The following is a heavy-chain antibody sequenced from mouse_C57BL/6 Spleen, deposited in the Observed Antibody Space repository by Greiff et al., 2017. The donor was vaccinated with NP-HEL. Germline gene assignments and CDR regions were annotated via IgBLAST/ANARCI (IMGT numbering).Heavy chain of an antibody. CDR2: INPSTGGT. CDR3: ARDNYGYDDWYFDV. V-gene: IGHV1-42*01. CDR1: GYSFTGYY. J-gene: IGHJ1*03. D-gene: IGHD2-2*01. Sequence: VQLQQSGPELVKPGASVKISCKASGYSFTGYYMNWVKQSPEKSLEWIGEINPSTGGTTYNQKLKAKATLTVDKSSSTAYMQLKSLTSEDSAVYYCARDNYGYDDWYFDVWGTGTTVTVSS.